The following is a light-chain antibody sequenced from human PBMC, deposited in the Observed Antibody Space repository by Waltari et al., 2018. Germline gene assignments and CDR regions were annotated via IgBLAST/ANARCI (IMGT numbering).Light chain of an antibody. J-gene: IGKJ2*01. CDR2: DAS. CDR1: QSLSSY. V-gene: IGKV3-11*01. Sequence: EIVLTQSPVILSLSPGDRATLSCRASQSLSSYLTWFQQKPGQSPRLLIYDASKRATGIPARFSGSGSGTDFTLTISSLEPEDFAVYYCQQRSNWLYTFGQGTKLAIK. CDR3: QQRSNWLYT.